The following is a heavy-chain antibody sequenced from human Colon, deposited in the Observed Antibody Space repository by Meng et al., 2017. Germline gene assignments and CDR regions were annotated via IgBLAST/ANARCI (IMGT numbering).Heavy chain of an antibody. CDR3: ARGASDYDFDY. J-gene: IGHJ4*02. CDR1: GGSVSSGSYY. D-gene: IGHD3-22*01. V-gene: IGHV4-61*01. Sequence: GPLKGSGPGLVRPSETLSLTCTVSGGSVSSGSYYWSWIRQPPGKGLEWIGYIYYSGSTNYNPSLKSRVTISVDTSKNQFSLKLSSVTAADTAVYYCARGASDYDFDYWGQGTLVTVSS. CDR2: IYYSGST.